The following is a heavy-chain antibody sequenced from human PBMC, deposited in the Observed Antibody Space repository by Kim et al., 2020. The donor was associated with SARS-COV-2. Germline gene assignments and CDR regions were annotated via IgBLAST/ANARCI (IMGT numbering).Heavy chain of an antibody. D-gene: IGHD3-3*01. CDR1: GFTFSSYA. V-gene: IGHV3-23*01. Sequence: GGSLRLSCAASGFTFSSYAMSWVRQAPGKGLEWVSAISGSGGSTYYVDSVKGRFTISRDNSKNTLYMQMNSLRAEDTAVYYCAKEGYDFWSGYYGDYWGQGTLVTVSS. J-gene: IGHJ4*02. CDR2: ISGSGGST. CDR3: AKEGYDFWSGYYGDY.